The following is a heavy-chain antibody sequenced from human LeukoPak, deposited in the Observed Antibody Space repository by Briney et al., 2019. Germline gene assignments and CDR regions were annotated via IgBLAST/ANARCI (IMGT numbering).Heavy chain of an antibody. CDR3: ARDQLGATDY. CDR2: ISYDGSNK. V-gene: IGHV3-30-3*01. D-gene: IGHD1-26*01. CDR1: GFTFSSYA. J-gene: IGHJ4*02. Sequence: PGRSLRLSCGASGFTFSSYAMHWVRQAPGKGLEWVAVISYDGSNKYYADSVKGRFTISRDNSKNTLYLQMNSLRAEDTAVYYCARDQLGATDYWGQGTLVTVSS.